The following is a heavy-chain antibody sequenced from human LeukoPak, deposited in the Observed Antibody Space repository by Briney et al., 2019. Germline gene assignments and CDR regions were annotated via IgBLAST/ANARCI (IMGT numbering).Heavy chain of an antibody. V-gene: IGHV1-18*01. J-gene: IGHJ3*02. D-gene: IGHD6-19*01. CDR3: ARNVYSSGPDDAFDI. CDR1: GYTFTSYD. CDR2: YDPEKDET. Sequence: ASVKVSCKASGYTFTSYDINWVRQAPGKGLEWMGGYDPEKDETVYAQKLQGRVTMTTDTSTSTAYMELRSLRSDDTAVYYCARNVYSSGPDDAFDIWGQGTMVTVSS.